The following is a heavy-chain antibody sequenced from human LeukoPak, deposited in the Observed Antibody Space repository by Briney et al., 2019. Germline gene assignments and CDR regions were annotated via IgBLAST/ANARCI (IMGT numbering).Heavy chain of an antibody. J-gene: IGHJ5*02. CDR3: ARAYYDYVWGSYRS. V-gene: IGHV4-34*01. CDR2: INHSGST. Sequence: PSETLSLTCAVYGGSFSGYYWSWIRQPPGKGLEWIGEINHSGSTNYNPSLKSRVTMSVDTSKNQFSLKLSSVTAADTAVYYCARAYYDYVWGSYRSWGQGTLVTVSS. CDR1: GGSFSGYY. D-gene: IGHD3-16*02.